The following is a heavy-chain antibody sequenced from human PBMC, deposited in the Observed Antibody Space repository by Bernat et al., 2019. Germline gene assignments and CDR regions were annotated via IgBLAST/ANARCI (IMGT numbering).Heavy chain of an antibody. J-gene: IGHJ4*02. CDR2: ISSSGSAI. Sequence: EVQLVESGGGLVQPGGSLRLSCAASGFTFSSYELNWVRQAPGKGLEWISYISSSGSAIYYADSVKGRFTISRDNAKNSLYLQMNNLRAEDTAVYYCAREGSFDDCDYWGQGTLVTVSS. CDR1: GFTFSSYE. D-gene: IGHD2-15*01. CDR3: AREGSFDDCDY. V-gene: IGHV3-48*03.